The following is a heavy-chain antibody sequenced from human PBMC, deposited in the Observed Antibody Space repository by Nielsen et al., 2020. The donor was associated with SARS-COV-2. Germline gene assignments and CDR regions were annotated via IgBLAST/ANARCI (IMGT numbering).Heavy chain of an antibody. CDR1: GFSFSDYA. D-gene: IGHD3-16*01. CDR3: ARANRGNYFYYGMDV. J-gene: IGHJ6*02. CDR2: ISYDGNNK. Sequence: GGSLRLSCAASGFSFSDYALHWVRQAPGKGLEWVSFISYDGNNKYHADSVKGRFTISRDNSRNSLYLQMNDLRPEDTAVYYCARANRGNYFYYGMDVWGQGTTVTVSS. V-gene: IGHV3-30*04.